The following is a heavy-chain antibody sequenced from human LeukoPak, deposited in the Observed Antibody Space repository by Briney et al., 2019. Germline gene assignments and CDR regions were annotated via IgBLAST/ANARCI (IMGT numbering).Heavy chain of an antibody. CDR1: GFTFSSYS. CDR2: ISSTSSTI. V-gene: IGHV3-48*01. Sequence: PGGSLRLSCAASGFTFSSYSMNWVRQAPGEGLEWVAYISSTSSTIYYADSVKGRFTISRDNAKNSLYLQMNSLRAEDTAVYYCARSSSLDYWGQGTLVTVSS. J-gene: IGHJ4*02. D-gene: IGHD6-13*01. CDR3: ARSSSLDY.